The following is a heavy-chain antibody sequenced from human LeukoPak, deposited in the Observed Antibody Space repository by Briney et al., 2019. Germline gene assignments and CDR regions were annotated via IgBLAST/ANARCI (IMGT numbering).Heavy chain of an antibody. V-gene: IGHV4-34*01. Sequence: SETLSLTCAVYGGSFSGYYWSWIRQPPGKGLEWIGEINHSGSTNYNPSLKSRVTISVDTSKNQFSLKLSSVTAADTAVYYCASRSSGWHFDYWGQEPLVTVSS. J-gene: IGHJ4*02. CDR2: INHSGST. CDR1: GGSFSGYY. D-gene: IGHD6-19*01. CDR3: ASRSSGWHFDY.